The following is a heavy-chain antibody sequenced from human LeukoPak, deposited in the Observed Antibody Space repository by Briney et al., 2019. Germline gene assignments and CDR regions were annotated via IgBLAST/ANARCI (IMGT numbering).Heavy chain of an antibody. CDR2: IYLDDSDI. D-gene: IGHD6-19*01. CDR3: ARLTVAAFDN. Sequence: GESLKISCKGSGYSFTTYWIGWVRQMPGKGLEWMGNIYLDDSDIKYSQSFQGQVTISADKSISTAYLQWNSLQASDTAIYYCARLTVAAFDNWGQGTLVTVSS. CDR1: GYSFTTYW. V-gene: IGHV5-51*01. J-gene: IGHJ4*02.